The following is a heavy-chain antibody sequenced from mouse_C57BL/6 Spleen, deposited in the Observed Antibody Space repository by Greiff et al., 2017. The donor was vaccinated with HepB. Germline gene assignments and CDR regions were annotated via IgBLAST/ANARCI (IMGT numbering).Heavy chain of an antibody. CDR2: IYPGDGDT. CDR1: GYAFSSSW. D-gene: IGHD1-1*01. J-gene: IGHJ1*03. V-gene: IGHV1-82*01. Sequence: VQLQQSGPELVKPGASVKISCKASGYAFSSSWMNWVKQRPGKGLEWIGRIYPGDGDTNYNGKFKGKATLTADKSSSTAYMQLSSLTSEDSAVYFCERTPWLYYYGSPYWYFDVWGTGTAVTVSS. CDR3: ERTPWLYYYGSPYWYFDV.